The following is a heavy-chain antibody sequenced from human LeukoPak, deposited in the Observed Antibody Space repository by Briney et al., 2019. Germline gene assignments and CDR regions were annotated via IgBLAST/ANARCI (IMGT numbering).Heavy chain of an antibody. D-gene: IGHD3-10*01. V-gene: IGHV3-33*01. J-gene: IGHJ4*02. CDR2: IWYDRSGK. CDR1: GFTFSGYG. CDR3: ARSDYGTGRYAFYFDY. Sequence: GGSLRLSCAASGFTFSGYGMHWVRQAPGKGLEWVALIWYDRSGKYYANSVKGRFTISRDNAKKTLYLQMDSLRDEDTAVYYCARSDYGTGRYAFYFDYWGQGTQVTVSS.